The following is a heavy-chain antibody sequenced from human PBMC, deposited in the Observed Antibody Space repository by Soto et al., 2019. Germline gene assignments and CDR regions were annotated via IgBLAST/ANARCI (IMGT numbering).Heavy chain of an antibody. CDR2: IYYSGST. J-gene: IGHJ5*02. CDR1: GGSISSYY. Sequence: QVQLQESGPGLVKPSETLSLTCTVSGGSISSYYWSWIRQPPGKGLEWIGYIYYSGSTNYNPSLKIRVTISVDTSKNQFSLKLSSVTAADTAVYYCARVRRIAVAGTVLGVWFDPWGQGTLVTVSS. CDR3: ARVRRIAVAGTVLGVWFDP. D-gene: IGHD6-19*01. V-gene: IGHV4-59*01.